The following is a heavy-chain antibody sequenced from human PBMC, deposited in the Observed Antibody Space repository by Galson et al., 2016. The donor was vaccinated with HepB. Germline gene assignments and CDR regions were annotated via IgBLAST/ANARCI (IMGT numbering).Heavy chain of an antibody. V-gene: IGHV1-69*06. CDR2: VIPIFGTM. D-gene: IGHD3-3*01. CDR1: GGFFTSYA. Sequence: SVKVSCKGSGGFFTSYAISWVRQAPGQGLEWMGGVIPIFGTMNYAHKFQGRVTITADRSTNTAYMEMNNLKSEDTAVYYCARESAISGVVSDNNWFDPWGQGTLVTVSS. CDR3: ARESAISGVVSDNNWFDP. J-gene: IGHJ5*02.